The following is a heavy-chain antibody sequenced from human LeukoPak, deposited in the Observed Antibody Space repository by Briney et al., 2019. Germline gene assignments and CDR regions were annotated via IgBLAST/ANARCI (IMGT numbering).Heavy chain of an antibody. CDR3: ASSNSGSYSVDY. D-gene: IGHD1-26*01. J-gene: IGHJ4*02. CDR2: IIPIFGTA. Sequence: GASVEVSCKASGGTFSSYAISWVRQAPGQGLEWMGGIIPIFGTANYAQKFQGRVTITADESTSTAYMELSSLRSEDTAVYYCASSNSGSYSVDYWGQGTLVTVSS. CDR1: GGTFSSYA. V-gene: IGHV1-69*01.